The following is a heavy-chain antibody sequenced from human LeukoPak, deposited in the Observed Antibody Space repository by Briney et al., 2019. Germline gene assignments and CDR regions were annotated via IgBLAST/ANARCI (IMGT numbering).Heavy chain of an antibody. V-gene: IGHV3-15*05. CDR1: GFSFSKAW. CDR2: IKSKTDGGTT. J-gene: IGHJ4*02. CDR3: TTVTLRPVGL. D-gene: IGHD3-10*01. Sequence: GGSLRLSCAASGFSFSKAWMSWVRQASGKGLEWVGRIKSKTDGGTTDYAAPVKGRFTISRDDSKNTLFLQVNSLKIEDTAVYYCTTVTLRPVGLWGQGTLVTVSS.